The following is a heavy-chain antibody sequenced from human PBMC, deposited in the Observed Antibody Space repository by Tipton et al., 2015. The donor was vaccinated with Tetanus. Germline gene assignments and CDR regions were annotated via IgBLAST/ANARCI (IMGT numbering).Heavy chain of an antibody. CDR3: ARDSPDILLVPAA. J-gene: IGHJ5*02. D-gene: IGHD2-2*01. CDR2: INGEASDT. Sequence: SLRLSCAASGFTFRNYWMHWVRQAPGKGLVWVSRINGEASDTGYADSVKGRLSISRDNTKNTLYLQMNSLRAEDTAVYYCARDSPDILLVPAAWGQGTLVTVSS. V-gene: IGHV3-74*01. CDR1: GFTFRNYW.